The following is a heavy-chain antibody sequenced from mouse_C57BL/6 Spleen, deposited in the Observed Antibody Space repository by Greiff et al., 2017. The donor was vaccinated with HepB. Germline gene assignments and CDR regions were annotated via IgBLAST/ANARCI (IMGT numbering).Heavy chain of an antibody. CDR3: ARSGGYYEDFDV. CDR1: GYAFTNYL. V-gene: IGHV1-54*01. Sequence: VQLQQSGAELVRPGTSVKVSCKASGYAFTNYLIEWVKQRPGQGLEWIGVINPGSGGTNYNEKFKGKATLTADNSSSTAYMQLSSLTSEDSAVYFLARSGGYYEDFDVWGTGTTVTVAS. CDR2: INPGSGGT. J-gene: IGHJ1*03. D-gene: IGHD2-3*01.